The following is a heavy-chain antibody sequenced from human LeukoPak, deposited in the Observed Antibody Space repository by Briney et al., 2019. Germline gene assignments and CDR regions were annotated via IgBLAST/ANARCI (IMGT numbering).Heavy chain of an antibody. CDR3: ARGGSGSGWDKDVAFDI. D-gene: IGHD6-19*01. CDR1: GGTFSSYA. J-gene: IGHJ3*02. V-gene: IGHV7-4-1*02. Sequence: ASVKVSCKASGGTFSSYAISWVRQAPGQGLEWMGWINTNTGNPTYAQGFTGRFVFSLDTSVSTAYLQISSLKAEDTAVYYCARGGSGSGWDKDVAFDIWGQGTMVTVSS. CDR2: INTNTGNP.